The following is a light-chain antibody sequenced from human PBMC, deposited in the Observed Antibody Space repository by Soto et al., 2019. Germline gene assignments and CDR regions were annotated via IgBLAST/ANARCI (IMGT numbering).Light chain of an antibody. CDR1: QRISSN. Sequence: EIVMTQSPATLSVSPGERATLSCRASQRISSNLAWYQHKTGQAPRLLIYAASTRATGIPARFSGSGSETEFTLTISSLQSEDFALYYCQHYGRSPITFGQGTRLEIK. CDR2: AAS. V-gene: IGKV3-15*01. CDR3: QHYGRSPIT. J-gene: IGKJ5*01.